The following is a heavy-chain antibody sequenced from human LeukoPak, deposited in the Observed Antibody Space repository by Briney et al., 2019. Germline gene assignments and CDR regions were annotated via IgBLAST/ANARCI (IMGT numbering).Heavy chain of an antibody. J-gene: IGHJ4*02. D-gene: IGHD1-14*01. Sequence: PGGSLRLSCAASGFTIITNDMTWLRQAPGKGLEWVSVLCDGNTKYADSVQGRFTISRDNSKNTLYLEMNSLSPDDTAVYYCARGVEPLAANTLAYWGQGTLVTVSS. CDR2: LCDGNT. CDR3: ARGVEPLAANTLAY. CDR1: GFTIITND. V-gene: IGHV3-53*01.